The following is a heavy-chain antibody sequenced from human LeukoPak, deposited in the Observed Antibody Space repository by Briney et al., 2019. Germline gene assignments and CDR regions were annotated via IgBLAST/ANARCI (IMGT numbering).Heavy chain of an antibody. D-gene: IGHD3-16*01. Sequence: GGSLRLSCVGSGFSLSDYWMHWVRQTPGKGLMWVSRITSDGSTTWYADSVRGRFTVSRDNAKNTLFLEMNSLRDEDTAVYYCAGDYIWGRLFWGQGTLVTVSS. CDR3: AGDYIWGRLF. J-gene: IGHJ4*01. V-gene: IGHV3-74*01. CDR2: ITSDGSTT. CDR1: GFSLSDYW.